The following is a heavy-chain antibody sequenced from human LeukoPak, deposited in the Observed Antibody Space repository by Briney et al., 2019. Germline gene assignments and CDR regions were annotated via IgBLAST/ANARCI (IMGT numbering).Heavy chain of an antibody. J-gene: IGHJ4*02. V-gene: IGHV3-7*01. Sequence: GGSLRLSCAASGFTFSSYWMSWVRQAPGKGLEWVANIKEDGSEKYYVDSVKGRLTISRDNAKNSLYLQMNSLRAEDTAVYYCARDLGSTPPNSAFDYWGQGALVTVSS. CDR2: IKEDGSEK. CDR1: GFTFSSYW. D-gene: IGHD6-13*01. CDR3: ARDLGSTPPNSAFDY.